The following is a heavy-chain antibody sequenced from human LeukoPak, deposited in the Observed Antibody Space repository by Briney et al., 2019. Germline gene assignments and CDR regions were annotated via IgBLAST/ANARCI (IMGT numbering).Heavy chain of an antibody. CDR3: AKVGTGNEYGSGDFDY. Sequence: GGSLRLSGAASGFTVSSYNMNWVRQAPGNGLELVSGISSTSTYIKYADSVKGRFTISRDNARSSLYLQMNSLRAEDTAVYYCAKVGTGNEYGSGDFDYWGQGALVTVSP. J-gene: IGHJ4*02. CDR1: GFTVSSYN. CDR2: ISSTSTYI. D-gene: IGHD3-10*01. V-gene: IGHV3-21*01.